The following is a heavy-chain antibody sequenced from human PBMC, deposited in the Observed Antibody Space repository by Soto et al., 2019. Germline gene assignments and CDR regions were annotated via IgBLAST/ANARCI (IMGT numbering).Heavy chain of an antibody. D-gene: IGHD3-9*01. CDR3: SISTADFDY. CDR1: GYTFINYY. J-gene: IGHJ4*01. V-gene: IGHV1-46*03. Sequence: GASVKVSCKASGYTFINYYIHWVRQAPGQGLEWIGIINPRDGSTNYAQKFQGRVTMTRDTSTSTVYMELSSLRSDDTAVYYCSISTADFDYWGRGSLVTVSS. CDR2: INPRDGST.